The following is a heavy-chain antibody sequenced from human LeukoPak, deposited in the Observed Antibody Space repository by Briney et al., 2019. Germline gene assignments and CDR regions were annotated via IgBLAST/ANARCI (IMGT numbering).Heavy chain of an antibody. D-gene: IGHD6-19*01. V-gene: IGHV3-30*18. J-gene: IGHJ4*02. CDR2: ISNDGRSK. Sequence: SGRSLKLSCAASGFNFSSDAMHWVRQAPGKGLEWVAVISNDGRSKYFADSVKGRFTISRDNSKNTLYLQMNSLTAEDTAVFYCAKGLAGYTSGRYGIFDYWGQGALVTVPS. CDR1: GFNFSSDA. CDR3: AKGLAGYTSGRYGIFDY.